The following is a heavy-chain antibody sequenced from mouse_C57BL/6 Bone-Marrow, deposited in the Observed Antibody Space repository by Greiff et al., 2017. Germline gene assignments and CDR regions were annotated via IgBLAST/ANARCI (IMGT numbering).Heavy chain of an antibody. CDR2: IYPGGGYT. CDR3: ARGGYAMDY. J-gene: IGHJ4*01. CDR1: GYTFTNYW. Sequence: VQGVESGAELVRPGTSVKMSCKASGYTFTNYWIGWAKQRPGHGLEWIGDIYPGGGYTNYNEKFKGKATMTADKSSSTAYMQFSSLTSEDSAIYYCARGGYAMDYWGQGTSVTVSS. V-gene: IGHV1-63*01.